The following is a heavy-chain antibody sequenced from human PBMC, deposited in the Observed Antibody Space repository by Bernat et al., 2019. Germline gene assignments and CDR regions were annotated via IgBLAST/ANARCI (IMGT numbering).Heavy chain of an antibody. V-gene: IGHV1-3*01. D-gene: IGHD3-10*01. CDR3: ARAVGYGSGSYLFDAGMDV. Sequence: HVQLVQSGAEVKKPGASVKVSCKASGYTFTSYAMHWVRQAPGQRLEWMGWINAGNGNTKYSQKFQGRVTITRDTSASTAYMELSSLRSEDTAVYYCARAVGYGSGSYLFDAGMDVWGQGTTVTVSS. CDR2: INAGNGNT. CDR1: GYTFTSYA. J-gene: IGHJ6*02.